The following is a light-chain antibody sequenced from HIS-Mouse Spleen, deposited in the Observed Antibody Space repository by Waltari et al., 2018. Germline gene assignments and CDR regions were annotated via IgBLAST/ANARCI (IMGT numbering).Light chain of an antibody. V-gene: IGLV2-11*01. J-gene: IGLJ2*01. CDR2: DVS. CDR3: CSYAGSYKV. Sequence: QSALTQPRSVSGSPGQSVTISCTGTSSDVGGYNYVSWYQQHPGKAPQLMIYDVSKRPSGVPDRFSGSKSGNTASLTISGLQAEDEADYYCCSYAGSYKVFDGGTKLTVL. CDR1: SSDVGGYNY.